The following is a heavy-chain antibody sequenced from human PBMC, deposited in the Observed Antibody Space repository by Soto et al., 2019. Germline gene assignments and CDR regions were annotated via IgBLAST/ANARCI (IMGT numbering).Heavy chain of an antibody. D-gene: IGHD2-2*01. CDR2: VSTYNGDT. V-gene: IGHV1-18*01. Sequence: QVHLVQSGAEVKKPGASVKVSCKASAYTFTNYGINWVRQAPGQGLEWMGWVSTYNGDTKYAQKLQGRVTMTTDTYTRTANMELRSQISDDTAVYYCARGYCNSPSCSGRDWFDPWGQGTLVTVSP. CDR3: ARGYCNSPSCSGRDWFDP. J-gene: IGHJ5*02. CDR1: AYTFTNYG.